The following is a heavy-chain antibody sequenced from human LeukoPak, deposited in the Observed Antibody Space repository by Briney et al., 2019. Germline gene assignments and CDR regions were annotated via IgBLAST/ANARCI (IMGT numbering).Heavy chain of an antibody. CDR1: GGSISSSSYY. J-gene: IGHJ4*02. CDR3: ARLGSRGELDY. Sequence: SETLSLTCTVSGGSISSSSYYWGCLRPPPGQGLEWIGSIYYSGSTYSNPSLKIRVTIAIDTSQNQFYLRLSSVTATGTAFSSCARLGSRGELDYWGQGSLVTVCS. CDR2: IYYSGST. V-gene: IGHV4-39*07. D-gene: IGHD3-10*01.